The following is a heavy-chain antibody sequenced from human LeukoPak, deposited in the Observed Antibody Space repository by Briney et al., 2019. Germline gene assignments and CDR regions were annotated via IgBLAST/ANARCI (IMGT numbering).Heavy chain of an antibody. J-gene: IGHJ4*02. CDR1: GDSVSSNSVT. CDR3: ARTGYSYDFDY. V-gene: IGHV6-1*01. D-gene: IGHD5-18*01. Sequence: SQTLSLTCAISGDSVSSNSVTWNWIRQSPSRGLEWLGRTYYRSTWYNDYAVSVRGRITVNPDTSKNQFSLHLNSVTPEDTAVYYCARTGYSYDFDYWGQGTLVTVSS. CDR2: TYYRSTWYN.